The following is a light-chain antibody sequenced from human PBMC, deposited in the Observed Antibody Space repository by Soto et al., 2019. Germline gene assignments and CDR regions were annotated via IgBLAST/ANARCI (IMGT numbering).Light chain of an antibody. V-gene: IGKV3-15*01. CDR1: QSVSSN. Sequence: EIVMTQSPATLSVSPGERATLSCRASQSVSSNLAWYQQKRGQGPRLLIYGASTRATGIPARFSGSGSGTEFTLTISSLQSEDFAVYYCHQYNNWPLWTFGQGTMVEIK. CDR2: GAS. J-gene: IGKJ1*01. CDR3: HQYNNWPLWT.